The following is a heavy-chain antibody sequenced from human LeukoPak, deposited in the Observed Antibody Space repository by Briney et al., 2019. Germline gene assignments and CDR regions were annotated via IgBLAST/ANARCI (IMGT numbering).Heavy chain of an antibody. V-gene: IGHV3-21*01. Sequence: GGSLRLSCAASGFTFSSYSMNWVRQAPGKGLEWVSSISSSGSYIYYADSVKGRFTISRDNAKNPLYLQMNSLRAEDTAVYYCARASLIYCSGGSCYTTPFDYWGQGTLSPSP. J-gene: IGHJ4*02. CDR1: GFTFSSYS. D-gene: IGHD2-15*01. CDR3: ARASLIYCSGGSCYTTPFDY. CDR2: ISSSGSYI.